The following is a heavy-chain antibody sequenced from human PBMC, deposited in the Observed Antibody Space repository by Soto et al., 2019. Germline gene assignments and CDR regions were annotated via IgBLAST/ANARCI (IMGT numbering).Heavy chain of an antibody. Sequence: QLTLKESGPTLVKPTQTLTLTCTFSGFSLSTSGVGVGWIRQPPGKALEWLALIYWDDDKRYRPSLKSRLTINKDTSKNQVVLTMTNMDPVDTATYYCALRRGYCSGGSCYSIWFEPWGQGTLVTVSS. V-gene: IGHV2-5*02. D-gene: IGHD2-15*01. CDR2: IYWDDDK. J-gene: IGHJ5*02. CDR3: ALRRGYCSGGSCYSIWFEP. CDR1: GFSLSTSGVG.